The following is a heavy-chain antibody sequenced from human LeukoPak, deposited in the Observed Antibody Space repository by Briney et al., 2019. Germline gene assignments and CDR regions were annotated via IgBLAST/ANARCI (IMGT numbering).Heavy chain of an antibody. Sequence: GGSLRLSCAASGLTFSSYSMNWVRQAPGKGLEWVSSISSSSSYIYYADSVKGRFTISRDNAKNSLYLQMNSLRAEDTAVYYCARKKVLRYFDWTPGDYWGQGTLVTVSS. CDR3: ARKKVLRYFDWTPGDY. V-gene: IGHV3-21*01. J-gene: IGHJ4*02. CDR2: ISSSSSYI. CDR1: GLTFSSYS. D-gene: IGHD3-9*01.